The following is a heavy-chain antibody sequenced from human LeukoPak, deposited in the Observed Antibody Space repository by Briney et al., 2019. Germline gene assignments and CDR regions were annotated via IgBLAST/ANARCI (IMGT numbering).Heavy chain of an antibody. D-gene: IGHD4-17*01. V-gene: IGHV4-31*03. J-gene: IGHJ4*02. Sequence: SETLSLTCTVSGGSISSGGYYWSWIRQHPGKGLEWIGYIYYSGSTYYNPSLKSRVTISVDTSKNQFSLKLSSVTAADTAVYYCARGHREGVTTVTQYYFDYWGQGTLVTVSS. CDR2: IYYSGST. CDR1: GGSISSGGYY. CDR3: ARGHREGVTTVTQYYFDY.